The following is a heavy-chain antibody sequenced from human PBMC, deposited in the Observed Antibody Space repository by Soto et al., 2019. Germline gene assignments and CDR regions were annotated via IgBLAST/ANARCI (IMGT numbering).Heavy chain of an antibody. CDR2: IYPDDSDT. J-gene: IGHJ1*01. V-gene: IGHV5-51*01. CDR1: GYTFTAHW. D-gene: IGHD4-17*01. Sequence: PGESLKISCKGSGYTFTAHWIAWVRQMPGKRLEWMGLIYPDDSDTRYSPSFQGQVTISADKSSNTAYLQWSSLKASDTAIYYCALLAGDYIRRGFYYWGQGTQVTVSS. CDR3: ALLAGDYIRRGFYY.